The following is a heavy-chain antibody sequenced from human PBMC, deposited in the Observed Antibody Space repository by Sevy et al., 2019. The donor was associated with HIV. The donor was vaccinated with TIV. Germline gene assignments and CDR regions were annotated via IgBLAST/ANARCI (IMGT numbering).Heavy chain of an antibody. D-gene: IGHD7-27*01. J-gene: IGHJ4*02. CDR3: ARDVNWAFDY. CDR2: ISSSSGTI. V-gene: IGHV3-48*01. Sequence: GGSLRLSCVTSGFSFSSYSMNWVRQAPGKGLEWVSYISSSSGTIRYADSVKGRLTISRDNAKNSLFLQMNSLRAEDTAVYYCARDVNWAFDYWGQGALVTVSS. CDR1: GFSFSSYS.